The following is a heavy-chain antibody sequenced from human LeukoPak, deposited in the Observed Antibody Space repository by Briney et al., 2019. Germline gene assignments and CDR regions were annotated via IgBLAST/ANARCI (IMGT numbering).Heavy chain of an antibody. Sequence: GESLKISCKGSGYSFTNYWIGWVRQMPGKGLEWMGTIYPGNSDTKYSPSFQGQVTISADKSISTAYLQWSSLKASDTAMYYCARRIAAAGSIGTRYFDYWGQGTLVTVSS. CDR3: ARRIAAAGSIGTRYFDY. D-gene: IGHD6-13*01. CDR1: GYSFTNYW. CDR2: IYPGNSDT. V-gene: IGHV5-51*01. J-gene: IGHJ4*02.